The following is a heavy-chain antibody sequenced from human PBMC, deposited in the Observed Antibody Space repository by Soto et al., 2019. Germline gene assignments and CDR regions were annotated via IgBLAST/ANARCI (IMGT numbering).Heavy chain of an antibody. J-gene: IGHJ5*02. CDR3: ARAGWNYYDSSGYLNWFDP. Sequence: SETLSLTCAVSGGSISSGGYSWSWIRQPPGKGLEWIGYIYHSGSTYYNPSLKSRVTISVDRSKNQFSLKLSSVTAADTAVYYCARAGWNYYDSSGYLNWFDPWGQGTLVPVSS. CDR1: GGSISSGGYS. V-gene: IGHV4-30-2*01. D-gene: IGHD3-22*01. CDR2: IYHSGST.